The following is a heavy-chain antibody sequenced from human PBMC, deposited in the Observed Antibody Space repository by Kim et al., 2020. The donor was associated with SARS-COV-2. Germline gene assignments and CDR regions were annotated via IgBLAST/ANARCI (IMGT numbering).Heavy chain of an antibody. CDR1: GYTFTSYG. Sequence: ASVKVSCKASGYTFTSYGISWVRQAPGQGLEWMGWISAYNGNTNYAQKLQGRVTMTTDTSTSTAYMELRSLRSDDTAVYYCARVTGRITMIVVVITGDNWFDPCGQGTLVTVSS. CDR2: ISAYNGNT. J-gene: IGHJ5*02. D-gene: IGHD3-22*01. CDR3: ARVTGRITMIVVVITGDNWFDP. V-gene: IGHV1-18*01.